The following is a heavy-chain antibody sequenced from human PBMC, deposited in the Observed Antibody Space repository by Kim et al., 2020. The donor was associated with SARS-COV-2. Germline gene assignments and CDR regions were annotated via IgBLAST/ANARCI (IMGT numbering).Heavy chain of an antibody. D-gene: IGHD6-6*01. Sequence: SETLSLTCTVSGGSISSYYWSWIRQPPGKGLEWIGYIYYSGSTNYNPSLKSRVTISVDTSKNQFSLKLSSVTAADTAVYYCARTAARLLLSAFDPWGQGT. J-gene: IGHJ5*02. CDR1: GGSISSYY. CDR3: ARTAARLLLSAFDP. V-gene: IGHV4-59*01. CDR2: IYYSGST.